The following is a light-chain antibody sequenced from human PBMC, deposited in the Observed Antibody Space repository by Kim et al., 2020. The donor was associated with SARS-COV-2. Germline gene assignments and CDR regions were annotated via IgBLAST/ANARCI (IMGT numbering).Light chain of an antibody. CDR1: SSDVGGHNH. CDR2: DVS. CDR3: NSYSSSSIVI. Sequence: QSALTQPASVSGSPGQSITISCSGTSSDVGGHNHVSWYQQHPGKAPKPMIYDVSNRPSGVSNRFSGSKSGNTASLTISGLQAEDEADYYCNSYSSSSIVIFGGGTQLTVL. J-gene: IGLJ2*01. V-gene: IGLV2-14*03.